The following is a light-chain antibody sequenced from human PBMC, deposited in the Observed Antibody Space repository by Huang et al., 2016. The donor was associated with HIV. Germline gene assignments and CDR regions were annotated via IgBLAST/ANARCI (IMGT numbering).Light chain of an antibody. CDR1: HAVSSS. V-gene: IGKV3-15*01. Sequence: EVVMTQSPATLSVSPGDRVTISCRARHAVSSSLAWYQQKPGQAPRLLIYAAATRATGSPARFSGSGSGTDFTLTISSLQSEDSAVYYCQQYNNWPGTFGQGTKVEIK. CDR3: QQYNNWPGT. CDR2: AAA. J-gene: IGKJ2*01.